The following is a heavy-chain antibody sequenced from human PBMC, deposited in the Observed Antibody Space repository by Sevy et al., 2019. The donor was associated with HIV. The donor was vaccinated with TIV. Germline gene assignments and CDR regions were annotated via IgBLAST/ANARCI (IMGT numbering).Heavy chain of an antibody. V-gene: IGHV1-18*01. D-gene: IGHD3-3*01. J-gene: IGHJ4*02. Sequence: ASVKVSCKASGYTFTSYGISWVRQAPGQGLEWMGWISAYNGNTNYAQKLQGRVTMTTDTSTSTAYMELRSLRYDDTAVYYCARDLGYDFWSGYPDYWGQGTLVTVSS. CDR1: GYTFTSYG. CDR2: ISAYNGNT. CDR3: ARDLGYDFWSGYPDY.